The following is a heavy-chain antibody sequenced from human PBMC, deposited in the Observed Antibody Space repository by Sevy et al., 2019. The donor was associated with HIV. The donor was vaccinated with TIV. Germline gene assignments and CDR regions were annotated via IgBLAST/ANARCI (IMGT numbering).Heavy chain of an antibody. D-gene: IGHD1-26*01. Sequence: GGSLRLSCATSGFTFGDYCMSWVRQAPGKGLEWISFFKSKAHGGTAENAASVKDRFTISRDDSKGIVYLQMNNLKTYDTAVYFCTRWSGSQSIFDYWGQGTLVTVSS. J-gene: IGHJ4*02. CDR3: TRWSGSQSIFDY. CDR1: GFTFGDYC. CDR2: FKSKAHGGTA. V-gene: IGHV3-49*04.